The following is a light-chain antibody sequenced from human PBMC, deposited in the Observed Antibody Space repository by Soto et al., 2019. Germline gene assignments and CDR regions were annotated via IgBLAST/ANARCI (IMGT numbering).Light chain of an antibody. Sequence: EIILTQSPATLSVSPGGRATLSCRASQTIGTNLVWYRQRPGQAPRLLIHGASARATGIPARFRGSGSGTEFTLTINSLEPEDFAVYYCQQRTTWPTFGGGTKVEIK. CDR1: QTIGTN. V-gene: IGKV3-15*01. CDR2: GAS. J-gene: IGKJ4*01. CDR3: QQRTTWPT.